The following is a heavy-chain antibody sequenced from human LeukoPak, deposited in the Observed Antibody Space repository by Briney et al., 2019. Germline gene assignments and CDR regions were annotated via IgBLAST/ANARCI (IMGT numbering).Heavy chain of an antibody. CDR2: IIPIFGTA. Sequence: SVKVSCKASRGTFNSYAISWVRQAPGQGLEWLEGIIPIFGTAKYAQKFQGRVTITADESTSTAYMELSSLRSEDTAVYYCARVVLGRRWLETSYYYGMDVWGQGTTVTVSS. V-gene: IGHV1-69*13. CDR3: ARVVLGRRWLETSYYYGMDV. D-gene: IGHD5-24*01. J-gene: IGHJ6*02. CDR1: RGTFNSYA.